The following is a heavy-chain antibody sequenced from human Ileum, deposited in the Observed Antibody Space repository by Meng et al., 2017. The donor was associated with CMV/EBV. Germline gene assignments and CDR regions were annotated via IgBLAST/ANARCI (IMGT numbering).Heavy chain of an antibody. CDR2: ISISSSYI. J-gene: IGHJ3*02. V-gene: IGHV3-21*01. D-gene: IGHD1-1*01. CDR3: ARTGTIDAFDI. CDR1: GFTFSSYR. Sequence: AWSLSLSCAAAGFTFSSYRMNWVRQAPGKGLEWVSSISISSSYISYADSVKDRFTISRDNAKNSLYLQMNSMRAEDTAVYYCARTGTIDAFDIWGQGTMVTVSS.